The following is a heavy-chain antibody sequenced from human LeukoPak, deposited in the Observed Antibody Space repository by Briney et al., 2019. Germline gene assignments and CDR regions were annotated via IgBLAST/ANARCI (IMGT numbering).Heavy chain of an antibody. CDR3: ARAGGGGRSFDI. Sequence: SQTLSHTCVISGDRVSSNSAAWNWIRQSPSSCLEWLGWTFYRSKRNNDSAVSVKSRITINPDTSKNQFSLQSNSVTPEDTAVYYCARAGGGGRSFDIWGQGTMVTVSS. CDR2: TFYRSKRNN. CDR1: GDRVSSNSAA. D-gene: IGHD6-19*01. J-gene: IGHJ3*02. V-gene: IGHV6-1*01.